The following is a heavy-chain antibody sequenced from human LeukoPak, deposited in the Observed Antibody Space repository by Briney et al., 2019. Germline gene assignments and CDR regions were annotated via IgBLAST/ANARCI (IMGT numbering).Heavy chain of an antibody. V-gene: IGHV1-8*01. CDR2: MNPNSGNT. D-gene: IGHD6-13*01. J-gene: IGHJ4*02. CDR1: GYTFTSYD. Sequence: ASVKVSCKASGYTFTSYDINWVRQATGQGLEGMGWMNPNSGNTGYAQKFQGRVTMTRNTSISTAYMELSSLRSEDTAVYYCARVLARTQQLVYYWGQGTLVTVSS. CDR3: ARVLARTQQLVYY.